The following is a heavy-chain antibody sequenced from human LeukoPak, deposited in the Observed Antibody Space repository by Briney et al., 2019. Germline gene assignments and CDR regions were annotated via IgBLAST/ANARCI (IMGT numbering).Heavy chain of an antibody. CDR3: ARGGDGYNSDLDY. CDR1: GFTFSSYA. V-gene: IGHV3-21*01. CDR2: ISSSSSYI. J-gene: IGHJ4*02. Sequence: GSLKLSCAASGFTFSSYAMSWVRQAPGKGLEWVSSISSSSSYIYYADSVKGRFTISRDNAKNSLYLQMNSLRAEDTAMYYCARGGDGYNSDLDYWVQGTLVTVSS. D-gene: IGHD5-24*01.